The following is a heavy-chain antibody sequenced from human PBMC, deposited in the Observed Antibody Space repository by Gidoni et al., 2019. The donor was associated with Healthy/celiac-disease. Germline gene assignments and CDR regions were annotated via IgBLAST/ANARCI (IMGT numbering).Heavy chain of an antibody. D-gene: IGHD3-16*01. CDR2: INHSGST. J-gene: IGHJ5*02. Sequence: QVQLQQWGAGLLKPSEPLSLTCAVYGGSVSGYYWSCIRQPPGQGLEWIGEINHSGSTNYNPSLKSRVTISVDTSKNQFALKLSSVTAADTAVYYCARGYYDYVWGSSPWFDPWGQGTLVTVSS. V-gene: IGHV4-34*01. CDR1: GGSVSGYY. CDR3: ARGYYDYVWGSSPWFDP.